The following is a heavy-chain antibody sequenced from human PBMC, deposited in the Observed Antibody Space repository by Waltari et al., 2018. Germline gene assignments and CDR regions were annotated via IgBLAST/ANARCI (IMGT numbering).Heavy chain of an antibody. J-gene: IGHJ4*02. Sequence: QVQLVQSGAEVKKPGASVKVSCKASGYTFTSYDINWVRQATGQGLEWMGWMNPNSGNTGYAQKFQGRVTMTRNTSISTAYMELSSLRSEDTAVYYCARLTTYYDFWSGYYRGGFDYWGQGTLVTVSS. CDR3: ARLTTYYDFWSGYYRGGFDY. CDR2: MNPNSGNT. D-gene: IGHD3-3*01. CDR1: GYTFTSYD. V-gene: IGHV1-8*01.